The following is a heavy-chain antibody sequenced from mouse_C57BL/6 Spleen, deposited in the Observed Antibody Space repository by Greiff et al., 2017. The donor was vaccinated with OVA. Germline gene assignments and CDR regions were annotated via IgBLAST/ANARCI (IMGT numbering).Heavy chain of an antibody. J-gene: IGHJ1*03. V-gene: IGHV3-1*01. D-gene: IGHD2-4*01. Sequence: EVQVVESGPGMVKPSQSLSLTCTVTGYSITSGYDWHWIRHFPGNKLEWMGYISYSGSTNYNPSLKSRISITHDTSKNHFFLKLNSVTTEDTATYYCARAGDYDWYFDVWGTGTTVTVSS. CDR1: GYSITSGYD. CDR3: ARAGDYDWYFDV. CDR2: ISYSGST.